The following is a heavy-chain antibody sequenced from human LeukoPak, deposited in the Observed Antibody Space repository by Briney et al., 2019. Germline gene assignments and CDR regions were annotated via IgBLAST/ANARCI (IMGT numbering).Heavy chain of an antibody. CDR2: ISGSGDST. J-gene: IGHJ5*02. Sequence: GGSLRLSCAASGFTFSSYAMTWVRQAPGKGLEWVSAISGSGDSTYYADSVKGRFTISRDNAKNSLYLQMNSLRAEDTAVYYCARGPSWGSYLWGQGTLVTVSS. V-gene: IGHV3-23*01. CDR1: GFTFSSYA. D-gene: IGHD2-2*01. CDR3: ARGPSWGSYL.